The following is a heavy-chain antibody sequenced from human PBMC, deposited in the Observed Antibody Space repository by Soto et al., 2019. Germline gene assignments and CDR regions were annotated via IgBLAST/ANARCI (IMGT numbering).Heavy chain of an antibody. V-gene: IGHV3-73*02. Sequence: EVQLVESGGGLVQPGGSLKLSCAASGFTFSGSAMHWVRQASGKGLEWVGRIRSKANSYATAYAASVKGRFTISRDDSKNTAYLQMNSLKTEDTAVYYCTSEAPPVRITMVRGVMGTEDRFDYWGQGTLVTVSS. J-gene: IGHJ4*02. CDR1: GFTFSGSA. CDR2: IRSKANSYAT. D-gene: IGHD3-10*01. CDR3: TSEAPPVRITMVRGVMGTEDRFDY.